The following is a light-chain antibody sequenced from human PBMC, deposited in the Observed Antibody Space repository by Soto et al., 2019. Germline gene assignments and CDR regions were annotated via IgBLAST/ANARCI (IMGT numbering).Light chain of an antibody. CDR2: KAS. CDR1: QSINIL. V-gene: IGKV1-5*03. J-gene: IGKJ4*02. CDR3: QQYSGSSP. Sequence: DIQMTQSPSTLSASVGDRVTITCRASQSINILLAWYQQKPGKAPKLLIYKASSLRTGVPSRFSGNGSGTEFTLTISSLQPDAVATYYYQQYSGSSPFGGGTKVEIK.